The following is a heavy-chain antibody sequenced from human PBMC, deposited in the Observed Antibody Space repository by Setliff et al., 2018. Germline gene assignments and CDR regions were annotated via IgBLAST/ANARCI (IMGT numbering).Heavy chain of an antibody. CDR1: GFTFSRYD. Sequence: GGSLRLSCAASGFTFSRYDIHWVRQVTGKGPEWVSGTAAAGDTYYADSVKGRFTISRENAKNSFYLQMNSLTAGDTAVYYCARSSVVGGYSTTYYFDYMDVWGKGTTVTVSS. D-gene: IGHD3-3*01. V-gene: IGHV3-13*04. CDR2: TAAAGDT. J-gene: IGHJ6*03. CDR3: ARSSVVGGYSTTYYFDYMDV.